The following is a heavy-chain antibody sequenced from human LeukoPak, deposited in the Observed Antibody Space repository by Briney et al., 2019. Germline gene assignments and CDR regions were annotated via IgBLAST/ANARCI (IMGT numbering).Heavy chain of an antibody. CDR2: ISSSSSTI. J-gene: IGHJ4*02. D-gene: IGHD3-10*01. V-gene: IGHV3-48*04. Sequence: GGSLRLSCAASGFTFSSYSMNWVRQAPGKGLEWVSYISSSSSTIYYADSVKGRFTISRDNAKNSLYLQMNSLRAEDTAVYYCARDPNYGSGSYADYWGQGTLVTVSS. CDR1: GFTFSSYS. CDR3: ARDPNYGSGSYADY.